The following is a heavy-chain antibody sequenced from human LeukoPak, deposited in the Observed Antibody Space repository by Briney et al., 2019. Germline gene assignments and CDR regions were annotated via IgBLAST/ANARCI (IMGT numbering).Heavy chain of an antibody. CDR2: ITSGSTTI. V-gene: IGHV3-48*01. J-gene: IGHJ3*02. Sequence: AGGSLRLSCAASGFTFSSHSMNWVRQAPGKGLEWGSYITSGSTTIYYADSVKGRFTISRDNAKNSLYLQMSSLRAEDTAVYHCARGVAAPWAFDIWGQGTVVTVSS. CDR3: ARGVAAPWAFDI. D-gene: IGHD2-15*01. CDR1: GFTFSSHS.